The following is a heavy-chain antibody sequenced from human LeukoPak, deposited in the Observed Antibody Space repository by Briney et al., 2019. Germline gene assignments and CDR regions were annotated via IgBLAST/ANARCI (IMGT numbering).Heavy chain of an antibody. V-gene: IGHV4-39*01. CDR3: ARTTGDAFDI. J-gene: IGHJ3*02. D-gene: IGHD1-1*01. CDR2: IYYSGST. Sequence: SETLSLTCTVSGGSISSSSYYWGWIRQPPGKGLEWIGSIYYSGSTYYNPSLKSRVTISVDTSKNQFSLKLSSVTAADTAVYYCARTTGDAFDIWGQGTMVTVSS. CDR1: GGSISSSSYY.